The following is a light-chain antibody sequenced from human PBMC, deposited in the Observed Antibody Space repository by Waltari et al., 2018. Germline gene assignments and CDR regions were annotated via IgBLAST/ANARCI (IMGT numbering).Light chain of an antibody. CDR3: AAWDDGLNGHVV. J-gene: IGLJ2*01. V-gene: IGLV1-44*01. CDR2: TNN. Sequence: QSVLTQPPSASGTPGQRVSISCSGSSSNIGTNPVNWYQQPPGTAPKLLIYTNNPRPSGVPDRFSASKSGTSASRAISGLQSEDEADYFCAAWDDGLNGHVVFGGGTKLTVL. CDR1: SSNIGTNP.